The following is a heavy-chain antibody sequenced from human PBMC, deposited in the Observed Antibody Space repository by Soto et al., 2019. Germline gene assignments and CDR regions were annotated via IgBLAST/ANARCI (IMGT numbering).Heavy chain of an antibody. CDR2: IRSKAYGGTT. CDR1: GFTFGDYA. D-gene: IGHD3-22*01. CDR3: TREGPLHYYDSSGYHNYYYYGMDV. V-gene: IGHV3-49*03. J-gene: IGHJ6*02. Sequence: PGGSLRLSCTASGFTFGDYAMSWFRQAPGKGLEWVSFIRSKAYGGTTEYAASVKGRFTISRDDSKSIAYLQMNSLKTEDTAVYYRTREGPLHYYDSSGYHNYYYYGMDVWGQGTTVTVS.